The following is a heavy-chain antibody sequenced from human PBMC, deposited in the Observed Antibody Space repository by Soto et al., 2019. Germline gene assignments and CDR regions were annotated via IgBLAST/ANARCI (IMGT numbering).Heavy chain of an antibody. CDR2: IYHSGST. J-gene: IGHJ4*02. V-gene: IGHV4-30-2*01. CDR1: GGSISSGGYS. CDR3: ASLVGARAMAYFDY. D-gene: IGHD1-26*01. Sequence: QLQLQESGSGLVKPSQTLSLTCAVSGGSISSGGYSWSWIRQPPGKGLEWIGYIYHSGSTYYNPSLKSRVTISVDRSKNQFSLKLSSVTAADTAVYYCASLVGARAMAYFDYWGQGTLVTVSS.